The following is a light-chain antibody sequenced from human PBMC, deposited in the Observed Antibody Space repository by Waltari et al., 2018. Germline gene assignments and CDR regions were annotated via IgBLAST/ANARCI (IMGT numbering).Light chain of an antibody. CDR3: QSFDSNVRGGVV. CDR1: SSTLGAGHD. J-gene: IGLJ3*02. CDR2: GNN. Sequence: QSILTQPTSVSGAPAQRVTIPCTGTSSTLGAGHDLPWDQAFPGTAPKLLIYGNNNRPSGVPDRFSGSKSGSSASLAINGLQAEDEADYYCQSFDSNVRGGVVFGGGTKVTVL. V-gene: IGLV1-40*01.